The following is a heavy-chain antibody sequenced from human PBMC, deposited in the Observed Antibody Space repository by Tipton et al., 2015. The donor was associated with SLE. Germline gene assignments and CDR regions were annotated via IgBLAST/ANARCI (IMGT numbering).Heavy chain of an antibody. CDR1: GGSISDRNYY. D-gene: IGHD3-10*01. V-gene: IGHV4-39*07. CDR3: ASKGGSGSYYPN. J-gene: IGHJ4*02. CDR2: MYSGGSK. Sequence: TLSLTCTVSGGSISDRNYYWGWIRQPPGKGLECIATMYSGGSKYYNPSLKSRVTISLDTSKNQFSLKVSSVTAADTAVYYCASKGGSGSYYPNWGQGTLFTVSS.